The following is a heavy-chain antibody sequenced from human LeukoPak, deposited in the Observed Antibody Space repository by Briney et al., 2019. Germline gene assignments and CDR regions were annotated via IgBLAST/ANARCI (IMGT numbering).Heavy chain of an antibody. CDR1: GYTFTSYD. J-gene: IGHJ6*02. CDR3: ARGLGDFDWLFRSIYYYYGMDV. D-gene: IGHD3-9*01. Sequence: GASVKVSCKASGYTFTSYDINWVRQATGQRLEWMGWMNPNSGNTGYAQKFQGRVTMTRNTSISTAYMELSSLRSEDTAVYYCARGLGDFDWLFRSIYYYYGMDVWGQGTTVTVSS. V-gene: IGHV1-8*01. CDR2: MNPNSGNT.